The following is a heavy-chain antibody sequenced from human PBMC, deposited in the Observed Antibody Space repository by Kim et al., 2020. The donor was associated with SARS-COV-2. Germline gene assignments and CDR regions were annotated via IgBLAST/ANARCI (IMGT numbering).Heavy chain of an antibody. D-gene: IGHD4-17*01. Sequence: SETLSLTCTVSGGSISSYYWSWIRQPPGKGLEWIGYIYYSGSTNYNPSLKSRVTISVDTSKNQFSLKLSSVTAADTAVYYCARHALVTTGAFDIWGQGTMVTVSS. CDR2: IYYSGST. CDR1: GGSISSYY. J-gene: IGHJ3*02. CDR3: ARHALVTTGAFDI. V-gene: IGHV4-59*08.